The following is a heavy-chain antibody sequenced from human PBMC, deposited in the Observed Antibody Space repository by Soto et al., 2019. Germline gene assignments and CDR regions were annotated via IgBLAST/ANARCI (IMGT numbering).Heavy chain of an antibody. CDR2: INPNSGGT. D-gene: IGHD3-22*01. V-gene: IGHV1-2*02. Sequence: GASVKVSCKASGYTFTGYYMHWVRQAPGQGLEWMGGINPNSGGTNYAQKFQGRVTMTRDTSISTAYRELSRLRSDDTAVYYCARVFYDSSGYPIGGYFDYWGQGTLVTVSS. CDR1: GYTFTGYY. J-gene: IGHJ4*02. CDR3: ARVFYDSSGYPIGGYFDY.